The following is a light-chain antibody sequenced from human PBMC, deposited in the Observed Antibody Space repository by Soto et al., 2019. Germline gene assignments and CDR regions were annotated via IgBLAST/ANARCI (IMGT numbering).Light chain of an antibody. CDR2: DVS. CDR3: SSYAGSNNVV. CDR1: SSDVGGYNY. V-gene: IGLV2-11*01. J-gene: IGLJ2*01. Sequence: QSVLTQPRSVSGSPGQSVTISCTGISSDVGGYNYVSWYQQHPGKAPKLMIYDVSKRPSGVPDRFSGSKSGNTASLTISGLQAEDEADYYCSSYAGSNNVVFGGGTKLTVL.